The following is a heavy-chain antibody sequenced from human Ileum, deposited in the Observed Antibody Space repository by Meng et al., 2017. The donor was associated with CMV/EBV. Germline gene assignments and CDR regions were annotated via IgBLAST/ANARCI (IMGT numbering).Heavy chain of an antibody. D-gene: IGHD6-19*01. Sequence: TCTFSGFSLDNNAVGVGWFRQRQGQDLEWLAFIYWDDNKYYNASLQSRLTINKDTSKNHVVLTMTNMDPVDTATYYCAHGSGWLCDFWGQGILVTVSS. J-gene: IGHJ4*02. CDR2: IYWDDNK. V-gene: IGHV2-5*02. CDR1: GFSLDNNAVG. CDR3: AHGSGWLCDF.